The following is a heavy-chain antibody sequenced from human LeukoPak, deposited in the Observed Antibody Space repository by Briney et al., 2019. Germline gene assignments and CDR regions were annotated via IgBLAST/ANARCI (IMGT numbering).Heavy chain of an antibody. J-gene: IGHJ4*02. CDR2: ISYDGSNK. Sequence: PGGSLRLSCAASGFTFSSYAMHWVRQAPGKGLEWVAVISYDGSNKYYADSVKGRFTTSRDNSKNTLYLQMNSLRAEDTAVYYCARDPLSTTGTTAPFDYWGQGTLVTVSS. CDR3: ARDPLSTTGTTAPFDY. V-gene: IGHV3-30-3*01. CDR1: GFTFSSYA. D-gene: IGHD1-1*01.